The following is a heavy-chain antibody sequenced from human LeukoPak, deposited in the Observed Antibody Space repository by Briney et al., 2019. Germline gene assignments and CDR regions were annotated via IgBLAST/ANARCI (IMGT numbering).Heavy chain of an antibody. CDR1: GYSFTNYW. CDR3: ARLLTIAVAGLDY. J-gene: IGHJ4*02. Sequence: GESLKISCQGSGYSFTNYWIGWVRQMPGKGLEWMGIIYPGDSDTRYSPSFQGQVTISADKSISTAYLQWSSLKASDTAMYYCARLLTIAVAGLDYWGQGTLVTVSS. CDR2: IYPGDSDT. V-gene: IGHV5-51*01. D-gene: IGHD6-19*01.